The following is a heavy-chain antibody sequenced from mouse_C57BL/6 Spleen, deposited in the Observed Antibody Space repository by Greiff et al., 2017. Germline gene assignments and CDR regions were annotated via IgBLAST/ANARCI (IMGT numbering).Heavy chain of an antibody. V-gene: IGHV1-52*01. CDR3: ASGSSGYRFAY. D-gene: IGHD3-2*02. Sequence: QVQLQQPGAELVRPGSSVKLSCKASGYTFTSYWTHWVKQRPIQGLEWIGNIDPSDSETHYNQKFKDKATLTVDKSSSTAYMQLSSLTSEDSAVYYCASGSSGYRFAYWGQGTLVTVSA. CDR2: IDPSDSET. CDR1: GYTFTSYW. J-gene: IGHJ3*01.